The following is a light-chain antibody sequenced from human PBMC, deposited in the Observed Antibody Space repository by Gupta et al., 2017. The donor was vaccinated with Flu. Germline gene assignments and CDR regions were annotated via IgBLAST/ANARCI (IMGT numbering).Light chain of an antibody. J-gene: IGLJ2*01. CDR1: SSINGNNY. Sequence: QSALPRLLSASTVPHHMVPITYDGSSSINGNNYVSWYQQLPGTAPKLLIYDINKRPSGIPDRFSGSKSGTSATLCITGLQAEDEADYYCRSWASSRSVVVFGGGTKLTVL. CDR2: DIN. V-gene: IGLV1-51*01. CDR3: RSWASSRSVVV.